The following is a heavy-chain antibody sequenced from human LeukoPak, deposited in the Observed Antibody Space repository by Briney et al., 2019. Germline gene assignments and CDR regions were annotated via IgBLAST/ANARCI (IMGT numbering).Heavy chain of an antibody. CDR2: IGTAGDT. D-gene: IGHD5-24*01. CDR3: AKDGDGYNNLYFDY. Sequence: PGGSLRLSCAASGFTFSSYDMHWVRQATGKGLEWVSAIGTAGDTYYPGSVKGRFTISRENAKNSLYLQMNSLRAGDTAVYYCAKDGDGYNNLYFDYWGQGTLVTVSS. V-gene: IGHV3-13*01. CDR1: GFTFSSYD. J-gene: IGHJ4*02.